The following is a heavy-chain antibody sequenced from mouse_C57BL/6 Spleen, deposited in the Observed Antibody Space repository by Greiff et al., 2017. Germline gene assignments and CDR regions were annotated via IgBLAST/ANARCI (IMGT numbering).Heavy chain of an antibody. CDR2: IYPGDGDT. CDR1: GYAFSSSW. Sequence: VQVVESGPELVKPGASVKISCKASGYAFSSSWMNWVKQRPGKGLEWIGRIYPGDGDTNYNGKFTGKATLTADKTSSTAYMQLSSLTSENSEVYFCADLMDYWGQGTSVTVSS. V-gene: IGHV1-82*01. J-gene: IGHJ4*01. CDR3: ADLMDY.